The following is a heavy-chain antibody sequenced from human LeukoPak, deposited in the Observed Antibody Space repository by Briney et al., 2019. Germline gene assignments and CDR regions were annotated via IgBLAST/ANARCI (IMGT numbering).Heavy chain of an antibody. CDR1: GFTFSSYA. V-gene: IGHV3-23*01. D-gene: IGHD3-22*01. CDR3: AKGPYDSSGYYLDY. Sequence: GGSLRLSCTASGFTFSSYAMSWVRQAPGKGLEWVSAISGSGGSTYYADSVKGRFTISRDNSKNTLYLQMNSLRAEDTAVYYCAKGPYDSSGYYLDYWGQGTLVTVSS. CDR2: ISGSGGST. J-gene: IGHJ4*02.